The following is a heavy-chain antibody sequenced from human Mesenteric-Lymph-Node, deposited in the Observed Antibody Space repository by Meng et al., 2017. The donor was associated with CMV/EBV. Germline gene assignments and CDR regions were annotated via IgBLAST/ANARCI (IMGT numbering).Heavy chain of an antibody. Sequence: SGPTLVKPTETLTLTCTVSGFSLRNVRMGVSWIRQPPGKALEWLAHIFSNDEKSYSASLKSRLTISKDTSKSQVGLTMTNMDPVDTAIYYCARYYIGSSYDFWGQGTLVTVSS. D-gene: IGHD3/OR15-3a*01. CDR2: IFSNDEK. J-gene: IGHJ4*02. CDR3: ARYYIGSSYDF. V-gene: IGHV2-26*01. CDR1: GFSLRNVRMG.